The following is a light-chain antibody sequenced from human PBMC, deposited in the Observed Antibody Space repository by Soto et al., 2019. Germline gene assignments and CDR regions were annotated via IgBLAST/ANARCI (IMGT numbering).Light chain of an antibody. Sequence: EIVLTQSPATLSLSPGDRATLSCRASHRVSSYLAWYQQRPGQAPRLLIYDVSNRDTGIPARFSGSGSGTDFNHTIRSLEPEDFEVSYCQQSNSRYPVGPGTKREIK. CDR3: QQSNSRYP. CDR2: DVS. CDR1: HRVSSY. V-gene: IGKV3-11*01. J-gene: IGKJ2*01.